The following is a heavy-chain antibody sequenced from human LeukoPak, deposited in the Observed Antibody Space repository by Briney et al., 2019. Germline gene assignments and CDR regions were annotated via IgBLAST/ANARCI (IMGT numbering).Heavy chain of an antibody. V-gene: IGHV4-39*01. CDR2: IYYSGST. J-gene: IGHJ6*03. CDR3: GRLFYDFWSGHYYYYMDV. D-gene: IGHD3-3*01. Sequence: SETLSLTCTVSGGSIRSTSYYWGWIRQPPGKGLEWIGSIYYSGSTYYNPSLKSRVTISVDTSKNQFSLKPSSATAADTAVYYCGRLFYDFWSGHYYYYMDVWGKGTTVTVSS. CDR1: GGSIRSTSYY.